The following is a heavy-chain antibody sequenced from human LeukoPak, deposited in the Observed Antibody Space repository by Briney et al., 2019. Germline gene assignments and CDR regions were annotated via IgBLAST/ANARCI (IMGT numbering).Heavy chain of an antibody. CDR3: SRYVDTPLDY. CDR1: GFTFSGSS. Sequence: GGSLRLSCAASGFTFSGSSIHWVRQASGKGLEWVGRIRSKANSYATAYAASVAGRLTISRDDSQNTAYLQMNSLKTEDAAVYYCSRYVDTPLDYWGRGALVTVSS. V-gene: IGHV3-73*01. D-gene: IGHD5-18*01. J-gene: IGHJ4*02. CDR2: IRSKANSYAT.